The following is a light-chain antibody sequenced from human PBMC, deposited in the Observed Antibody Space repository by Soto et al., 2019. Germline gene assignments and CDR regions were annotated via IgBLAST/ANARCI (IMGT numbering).Light chain of an antibody. CDR3: CSYAGSYSYV. V-gene: IGLV2-11*01. CDR2: DVS. CDR1: SSDVGGYNY. Sequence: QSALTQPRSVSGSPGQSVTISCTGTSSDVGGYNYVSWYQEQPGKAPKLMIYDVSKRPSGVPDRFSGSKSGNTASLNISGLQAEDEADYYCCSYAGSYSYVFGTGTKLTVL. J-gene: IGLJ1*01.